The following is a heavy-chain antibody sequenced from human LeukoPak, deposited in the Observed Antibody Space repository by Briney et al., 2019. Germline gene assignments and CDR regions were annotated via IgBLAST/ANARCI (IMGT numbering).Heavy chain of an antibody. CDR2: INPSGGST. V-gene: IGHV1-46*01. CDR3: ARARSSGWHDF. D-gene: IGHD6-19*01. J-gene: IGHJ4*02. Sequence: ASVKVSCKASGYTFTSYYMHWVRQAPGQGLEWMGIINPSGGSTTFAQKFQGRVTMTRDASTSTVYLELSSLSSEDTAVYYCARARSSGWHDFWGEGTLVIVSS. CDR1: GYTFTSYY.